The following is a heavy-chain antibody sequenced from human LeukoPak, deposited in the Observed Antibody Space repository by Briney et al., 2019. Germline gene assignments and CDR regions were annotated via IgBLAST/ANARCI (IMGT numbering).Heavy chain of an antibody. Sequence: ASVKVSCKASGYTFTGYYMHWVRQAPGQGLEWMGWINPNSGGTNYAQKFQGRVTMTRDTSISTAYMELSRLGSDDTAVYYCARTGQDYGGNSYAFDIWGQGTMVTVSS. CDR1: GYTFTGYY. V-gene: IGHV1-2*02. J-gene: IGHJ3*02. CDR3: ARTGQDYGGNSYAFDI. CDR2: INPNSGGT. D-gene: IGHD4-17*01.